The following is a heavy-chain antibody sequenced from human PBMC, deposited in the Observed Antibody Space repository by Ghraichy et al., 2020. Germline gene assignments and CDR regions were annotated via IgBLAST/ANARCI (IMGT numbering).Heavy chain of an antibody. CDR1: GFTFSSYG. CDR2: IRYDGSNK. Sequence: GESLNISCAASGFTFSSYGMHWVRQAPGKGLEWVAFIRYDGSNKYYADSVKGRFTISRDSSKNTLYLQMNSLRAEDTAVYYCAKGDYYYYYMDVWGKGTTVTVSS. J-gene: IGHJ6*03. CDR3: AKGDYYYYYMDV. V-gene: IGHV3-30*02.